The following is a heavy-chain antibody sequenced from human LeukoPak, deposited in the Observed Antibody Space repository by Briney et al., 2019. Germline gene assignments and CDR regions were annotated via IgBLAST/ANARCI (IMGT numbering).Heavy chain of an antibody. D-gene: IGHD1-1*01. V-gene: IGHV3-23*01. CDR1: GFTFSSYW. CDR3: AKTGQKGTRTGFDY. J-gene: IGHJ4*02. Sequence: PRGSLRLSCAASGFTFSSYWMSWVRQAPGKGLEWVSGISGSGGSTYYADSVKGRFTISRDDSKNTLYLQMNSLRAEDTAVYYCAKTGQKGTRTGFDYWGQGTLVTVSS. CDR2: ISGSGGST.